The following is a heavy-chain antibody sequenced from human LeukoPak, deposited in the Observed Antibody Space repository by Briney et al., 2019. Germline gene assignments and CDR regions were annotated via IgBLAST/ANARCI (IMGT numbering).Heavy chain of an antibody. CDR2: INSGSSTM. CDR3: ARVSSWDYDMLTGSNNLYYFDY. J-gene: IGHJ4*02. CDR1: GFTFISYS. D-gene: IGHD3-9*01. Sequence: GGSLRLSCAASGFTFISYSMTWVRQAPGKGLEWVSYINSGSSTMYYADSVKGRFTISRDNGKTSLYLQMNSLRDEDTAVYYCARVSSWDYDMLTGSNNLYYFDYWGQGTLVTISS. V-gene: IGHV3-48*02.